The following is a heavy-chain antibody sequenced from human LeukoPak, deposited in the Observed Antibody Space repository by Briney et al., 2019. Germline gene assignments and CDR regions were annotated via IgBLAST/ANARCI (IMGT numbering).Heavy chain of an antibody. CDR1: GFTVSSNY. CDR2: IYSGDST. CDR3: ASTYVWGDFFDY. J-gene: IGHJ4*02. V-gene: IGHV3-66*01. Sequence: GSLRLSCAASGFTVSSNYMSWVRQAPGKGLEWVSVIYSGDSTYYAASVKDRFTISRDSAKNTLYLQMNSRRAEGTAVYYCASTYVWGDFFDYWGQGTLVIVSS. D-gene: IGHD3-16*01.